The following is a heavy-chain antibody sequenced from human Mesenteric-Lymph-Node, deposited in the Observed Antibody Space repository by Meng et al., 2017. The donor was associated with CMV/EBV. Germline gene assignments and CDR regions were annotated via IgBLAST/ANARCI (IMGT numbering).Heavy chain of an antibody. J-gene: IGHJ3*02. CDR1: SIRSSNR. CDR2: YYHSGST. V-gene: IGHV4-4*02. D-gene: IGHD6-19*01. Sequence: SIRSSNRWSCVRPPPGKGLEWIGEYYHSGSTNYTPSLKSRVTISVDKSKNQFSLKLSSVTAADTAVYYCAQSLPGIAVAGGLDAFDIWGQGTMVTVSS. CDR3: AQSLPGIAVAGGLDAFDI.